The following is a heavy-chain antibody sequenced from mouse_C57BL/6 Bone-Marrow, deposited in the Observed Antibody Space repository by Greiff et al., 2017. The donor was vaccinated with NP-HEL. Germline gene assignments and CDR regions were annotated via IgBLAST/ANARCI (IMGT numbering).Heavy chain of an antibody. CDR2: ISDGGSYT. CDR1: GFTFSSYA. CDR3: ARDDYDGRDAMDY. V-gene: IGHV5-4*01. D-gene: IGHD2-4*01. Sequence: EVHLVESGGGLVKPGGSLKLSCAASGFTFSSYAMSWVRQTPEKRLEWVATISDGGSYTYYPDNVKGRFTISRDNAKNNLYLQMSHLKSEDTAMYYCARDDYDGRDAMDYWGQGTSVTVSS. J-gene: IGHJ4*01.